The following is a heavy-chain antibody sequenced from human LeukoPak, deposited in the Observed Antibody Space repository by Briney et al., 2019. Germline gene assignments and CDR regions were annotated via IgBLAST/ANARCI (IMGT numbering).Heavy chain of an antibody. V-gene: IGHV3-21*06. CDR3: AKGPLWQWLVHAPSYFDY. J-gene: IGHJ4*02. CDR1: GFTFSSYS. CDR2: ISSSSSYI. D-gene: IGHD6-19*01. Sequence: GGSLRLSCAASGFTFSSYSMNWVRQAPGKGLEWVSSISSSSSYIYYADSVKGRFTISRDNSKNTLYLRMNSLRVEDTAVYYCAKGPLWQWLVHAPSYFDYWGQGTLVTVPS.